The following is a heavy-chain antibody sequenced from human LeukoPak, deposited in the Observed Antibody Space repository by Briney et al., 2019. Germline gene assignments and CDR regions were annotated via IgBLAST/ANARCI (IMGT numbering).Heavy chain of an antibody. J-gene: IGHJ4*02. V-gene: IGHV3-48*03. D-gene: IGHD3-22*01. CDR2: ISSSGSTI. CDR3: ARADSSGYYLHFDY. CDR1: GLTFSSYE. Sequence: GGSLKLSCAASGLTFSSYEMNWVRQAPGKGLEWVSYISSSGSTIYYADSVEGRFTISRDNAKNSLYLQMNSLRAEDTAVYYCARADSSGYYLHFDYWGQGTLVTVSS.